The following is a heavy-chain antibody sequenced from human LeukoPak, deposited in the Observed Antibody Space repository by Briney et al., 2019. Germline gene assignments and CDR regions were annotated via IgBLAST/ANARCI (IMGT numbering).Heavy chain of an antibody. Sequence: GGSLRLSCAASGFTFSNYVMNWVRQAPGKGLEWVSSISSSSSYIYYADSVKGRFTISRDNAKNSLYLQMNSLRAEDTAVYYCARDPGGDYRSSYWGQGTLVTVSS. V-gene: IGHV3-21*01. CDR1: GFTFSNYV. D-gene: IGHD4-11*01. CDR3: ARDPGGDYRSSY. J-gene: IGHJ4*02. CDR2: ISSSSSYI.